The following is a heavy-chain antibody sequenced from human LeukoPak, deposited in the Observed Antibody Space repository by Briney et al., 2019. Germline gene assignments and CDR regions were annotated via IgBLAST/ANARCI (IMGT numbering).Heavy chain of an antibody. J-gene: IGHJ4*02. CDR1: GFNFSNYG. D-gene: IGHD3-10*01. CDR2: IRYDGSYK. V-gene: IGHV3-30*02. CDR3: ARGFGYFDY. Sequence: PGGSLRLSCAASGFNFSNYGMHWVRQAPGKGLEWVAFIRYDGSYKYYADSVKGRFTISRDNSKSTLYLQMNSLRAEDTAVYYCARGFGYFDYWGLGTLVTVSS.